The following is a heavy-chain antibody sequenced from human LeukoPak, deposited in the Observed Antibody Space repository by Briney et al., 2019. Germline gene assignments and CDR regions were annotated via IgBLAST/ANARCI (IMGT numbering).Heavy chain of an antibody. V-gene: IGHV3-48*03. CDR2: ISSSGSTI. D-gene: IGHD3-9*01. CDR1: GFTFSSYE. J-gene: IGHJ4*02. Sequence: PGGPLRLSCAASGFTFSSYEMNWVRQAPGKGLEWVSYISSSGSTIYYADSVKGRFTISRDNAKNSLYLQMNSLRAEDTAVYYCARDRRDILTGYLDYWGQGTLVTVSS. CDR3: ARDRRDILTGYLDY.